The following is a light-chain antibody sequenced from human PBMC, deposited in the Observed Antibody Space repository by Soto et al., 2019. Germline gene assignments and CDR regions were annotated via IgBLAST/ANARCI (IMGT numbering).Light chain of an antibody. CDR1: QSISTW. CDR3: QQYNSYSSGT. Sequence: DIQMTQSPSTLSASGGDRVTITCRASQSISTWLAWYQQKPGKAPNLLIYKASSLESGVPSRFSGSGSGTEFTLTISSLQPDDFATYYCQQYNSYSSGTFGQGTKVEIK. V-gene: IGKV1-5*03. CDR2: KAS. J-gene: IGKJ1*01.